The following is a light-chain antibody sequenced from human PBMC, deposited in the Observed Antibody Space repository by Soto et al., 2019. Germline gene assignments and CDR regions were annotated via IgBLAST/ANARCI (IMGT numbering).Light chain of an antibody. V-gene: IGKV3-20*01. CDR3: HQCGKSWWT. CDR2: GAS. CDR1: QRVSSTY. Sequence: ETVLTQSPGSLSLSPGETATLSCRASQRVSSTYFAWYQQKPGQAPRVLIYGASSRSTGIPDRFSGSGSGTDFTLTISRLEPEDFAVYYCHQCGKSWWTFGQGTKVEIK. J-gene: IGKJ1*01.